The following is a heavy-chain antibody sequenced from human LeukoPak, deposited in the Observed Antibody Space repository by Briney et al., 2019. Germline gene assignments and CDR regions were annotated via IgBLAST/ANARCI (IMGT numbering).Heavy chain of an antibody. D-gene: IGHD3-22*01. J-gene: IGHJ4*02. V-gene: IGHV3-21*06. CDR2: ISGSSGYI. CDR1: GFTFSHYY. Sequence: GGSLRLSCAASGFTFSHYYMTWVRQAPGKGLEWVSSISGSSGYIFYADSVKGRFTISRDNAKNSLYLQMNSLRAEDTAVYYCARDGGGSGYYHFDYWGQGTLVTVSS. CDR3: ARDGGGSGYYHFDY.